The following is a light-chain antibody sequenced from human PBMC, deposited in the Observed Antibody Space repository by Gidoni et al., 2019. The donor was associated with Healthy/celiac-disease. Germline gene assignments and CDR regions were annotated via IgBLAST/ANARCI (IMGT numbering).Light chain of an antibody. CDR1: QSVSRSY. CDR2: GAS. Sequence: EIVLTQSPGTLSLSPGERATLSCRASQSVSRSYLAWYQQKPGQAPRLLIYGASSRATGIPDRFSGSVSGTDFTLTISRLEPEDLAVYYCQQYGSSPWTFGQGTKVEIK. CDR3: QQYGSSPWT. J-gene: IGKJ1*01. V-gene: IGKV3-20*01.